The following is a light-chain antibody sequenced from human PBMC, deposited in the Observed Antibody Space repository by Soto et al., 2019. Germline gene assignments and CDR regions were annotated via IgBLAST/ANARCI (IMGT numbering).Light chain of an antibody. V-gene: IGKV3-15*01. CDR2: GAS. CDR3: QQSNNWPIT. CDR1: QNVLSN. Sequence: EKEMNQSPATLSVTTGERATLSCMASQNVLSNLAWYQQKPGQAPRLLIYGASTRATGLPARFSGSGSGTQFTLTICSLQSEDFAVYYCQQSNNWPITFSQGTRLEI. J-gene: IGKJ5*01.